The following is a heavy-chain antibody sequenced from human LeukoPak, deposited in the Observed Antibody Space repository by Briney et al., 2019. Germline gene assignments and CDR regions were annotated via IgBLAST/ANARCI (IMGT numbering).Heavy chain of an antibody. Sequence: SETLSLTCTASGGSISSSSYYWGWIRQPPGKGLEWIGSIYYSGSTYYNPSLKSRVTISVDTSKNQFSLKLSSVTAADTAVYYCARLADAFDIWGQGTMVTVSS. V-gene: IGHV4-39*01. CDR2: IYYSGST. J-gene: IGHJ3*02. CDR3: ARLADAFDI. CDR1: GGSISSSSYY.